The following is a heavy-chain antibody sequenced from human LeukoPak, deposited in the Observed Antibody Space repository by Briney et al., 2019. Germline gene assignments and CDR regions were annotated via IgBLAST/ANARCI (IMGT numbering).Heavy chain of an antibody. CDR1: GFTFNAYG. J-gene: IGHJ4*02. V-gene: IGHV3-30*19. D-gene: IGHD5-18*01. Sequence: PGGSLRLSCEASGFTFNAYGMHWVRQAPGKGLEWVALTSYDGGNKYYAGSVEGRFTISRDNSKNTLYLQVNSLRPDDTAVYYCARDNGYRNGHAFDFWGQGTLVTVSS. CDR2: TSYDGGNK. CDR3: ARDNGYRNGHAFDF.